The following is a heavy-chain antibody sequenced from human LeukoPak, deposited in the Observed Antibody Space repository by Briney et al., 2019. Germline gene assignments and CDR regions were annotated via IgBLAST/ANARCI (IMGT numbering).Heavy chain of an antibody. CDR2: IYYSGST. Sequence: SETPSLTCTVSGGSISSYYWSWIRQPPGKGLEWIGYIYYSGSTNYNPSLKSRVTISVDTSKNQFSLKLSSVTAADTAVYYCARADADSMDYYYGMDAWGQGTTVTVSS. CDR3: ARADADSMDYYYGMDA. CDR1: GGSISSYY. J-gene: IGHJ6*02. V-gene: IGHV4-59*01. D-gene: IGHD3-10*01.